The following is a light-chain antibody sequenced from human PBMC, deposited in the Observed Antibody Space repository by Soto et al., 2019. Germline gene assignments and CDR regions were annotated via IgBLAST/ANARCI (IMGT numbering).Light chain of an antibody. CDR2: GAS. V-gene: IGKV3-20*01. Sequence: EIVMTQSPDTLSLSPGERVTLFCRASQSVSDNYLAWYQQKPGQAPRLLIYGASNRATGIPDRFTGAGSGTDFTLTISRLEPEDFAVYYCQQYDRSPWTFGQGTKVDI. CDR1: QSVSDNY. CDR3: QQYDRSPWT. J-gene: IGKJ1*01.